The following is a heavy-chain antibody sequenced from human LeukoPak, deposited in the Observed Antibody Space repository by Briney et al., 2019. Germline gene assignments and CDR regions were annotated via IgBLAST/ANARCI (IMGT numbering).Heavy chain of an antibody. CDR1: GIVFFNHA. CDR3: TKESISGESYFDY. CDR2: NTGSGGTT. Sequence: PGGSLRLSCAASGIVFFNHAMTWVRQAPGRGLEWVSSNTGSGGTTYYADSVKGRFTISRDNSQNTLYLQMNSLRAEDTAVHYCTKESISGESYFDYWGQGTLVTVSS. D-gene: IGHD3-16*01. V-gene: IGHV3-23*01. J-gene: IGHJ4*02.